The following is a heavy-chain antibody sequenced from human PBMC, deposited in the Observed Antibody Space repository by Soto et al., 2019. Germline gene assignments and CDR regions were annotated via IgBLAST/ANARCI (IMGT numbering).Heavy chain of an antibody. J-gene: IGHJ5*02. D-gene: IGHD3-22*01. V-gene: IGHV4-31*03. CDR1: GGSISSGGYY. Sequence: TLSLTCTVSGGSISSGGYYWSWIRQHPGKGLEWIGYIYYSGSTYYNPSLKSRVTMSVDTSKNQFSLKLSSVTAADTAVYYCARELWYYDSSGYYNWFDPWGQGTLVTVSS. CDR3: ARELWYYDSSGYYNWFDP. CDR2: IYYSGST.